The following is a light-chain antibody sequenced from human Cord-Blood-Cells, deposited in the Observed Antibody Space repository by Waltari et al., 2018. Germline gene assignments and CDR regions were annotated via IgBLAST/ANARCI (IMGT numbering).Light chain of an antibody. V-gene: IGLV2-8*01. CDR1: SSAVGGYNY. CDR3: SSYAGSNNTRV. J-gene: IGLJ2*01. CDR2: EVS. Sequence: QSALTQPPSASGSPGQSVTLSCPGTSSAVGGYNYVSCYQQHPGKAPKLMIYEVSKRPSGVPDRFSGSKSGNTASLTVSGLQAEDEADYYCSSYAGSNNTRVFGGGTKLTVL.